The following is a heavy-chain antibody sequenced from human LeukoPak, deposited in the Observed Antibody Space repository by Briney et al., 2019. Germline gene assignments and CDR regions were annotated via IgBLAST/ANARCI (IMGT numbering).Heavy chain of an antibody. CDR3: ARGDFDFDS. Sequence: ASVNVSCTASGYTFIIYGISWVRQAPGQGLEWMGWINPHTGDTKNAQILHDRVTIPADPFTDTAYMELRPLRPDDMAVYYCARGDFDFDSWGQGTLVTVS. V-gene: IGHV1-18*03. J-gene: IGHJ4*02. CDR1: GYTFIIYG. CDR2: INPHTGDT. D-gene: IGHD2-21*01.